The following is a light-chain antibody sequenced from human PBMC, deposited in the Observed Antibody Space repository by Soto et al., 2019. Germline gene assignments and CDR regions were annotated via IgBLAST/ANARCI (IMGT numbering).Light chain of an antibody. V-gene: IGLV2-14*01. CDR3: SSYTSSSTYI. CDR1: SSDVGGYGY. Sequence: QSALTQPASVSGSPGQSITVSCTGTSSDVGGYGYVSWYQQHPGKAPKLMIYEVSNRPSGVSNRFSGSKSGNTASLTISGLQAEEEADYYCSSYTSSSTYIFGTGTKVTVL. J-gene: IGLJ1*01. CDR2: EVS.